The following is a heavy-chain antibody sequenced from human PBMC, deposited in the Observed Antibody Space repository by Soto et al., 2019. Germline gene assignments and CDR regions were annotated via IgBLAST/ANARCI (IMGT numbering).Heavy chain of an antibody. CDR1: GGSISTVGHY. D-gene: IGHD1-1*01. CDR3: ARATGTLRSRNCDY. V-gene: IGHV4-31*03. CDR2: IYHTGST. J-gene: IGHJ4*02. Sequence: SETLSLTCSVSGGSISTVGHYWTWIRQPPGKGLEWIGSIYHTGSTYYSKSLRSRLTMSVGTSKSQFSLRLSSVTAADTAVYYCARATGTLRSRNCDYWGQGSLVTVSS.